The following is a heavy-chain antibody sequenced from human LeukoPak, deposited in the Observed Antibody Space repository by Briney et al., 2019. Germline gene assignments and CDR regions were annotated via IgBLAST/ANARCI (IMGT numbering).Heavy chain of an antibody. CDR2: ISSSSSYI. Sequence: GGSLRLSCAASGFTFSSYSMNWVRQAPGKGLEWVSSISSSSSYIYYADSVKGRFTISRDNAKNSLYLQMNSLRAEDTALYYCAKDAGGYYYYYMGVWGKGTTVTISS. CDR3: AKDAGGYYYYYMGV. D-gene: IGHD1-26*01. CDR1: GFTFSSYS. V-gene: IGHV3-21*04. J-gene: IGHJ6*03.